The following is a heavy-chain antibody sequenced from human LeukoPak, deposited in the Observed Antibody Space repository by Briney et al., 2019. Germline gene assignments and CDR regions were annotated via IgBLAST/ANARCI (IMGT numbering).Heavy chain of an antibody. J-gene: IGHJ4*02. CDR3: ARSARLMKGVVEVTALDD. V-gene: IGHV1-2*02. CDR1: GYTFTGYY. Sequence: ASVKVSCKASGYTFTGYYMHWVRQAPGQGLEWMGWINPNSGGTNYAQKFQGRVTMTRDTSISTAYMELSRLRSDDTAVYYCARSARLMKGVVEVTALDDWGQGTLVTVSS. D-gene: IGHD3-3*01. CDR2: INPNSGGT.